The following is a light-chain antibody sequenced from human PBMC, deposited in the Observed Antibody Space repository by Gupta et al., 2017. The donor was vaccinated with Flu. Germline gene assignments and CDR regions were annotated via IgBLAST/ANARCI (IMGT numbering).Light chain of an antibody. V-gene: IGLV3-1*01. CDR2: QKS. Sequence: SYELTQPPSVSVSPGQTASITCSGDKLGDKYACCDQQKPGQSPVLVIYQKSKRPSGIPERFSGSNSGNTATLTISGTQAMDEADYYWQAWDSSVVFGGGTKLTVL. CDR1: KLGDKY. J-gene: IGLJ2*01. CDR3: QAWDSSVV.